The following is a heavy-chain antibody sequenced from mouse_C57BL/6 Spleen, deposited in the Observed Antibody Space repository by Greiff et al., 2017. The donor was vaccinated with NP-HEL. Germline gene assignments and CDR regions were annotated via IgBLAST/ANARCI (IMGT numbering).Heavy chain of an antibody. CDR1: GYTFTSYW. D-gene: IGHD1-1*01. V-gene: IGHV1-52*01. J-gene: IGHJ2*01. CDR3: ARESYGSSRFDY. Sequence: QVQLQQPGAELVRPGSSVKLSCKASGYTFTSYWMHWVKQRPIQGLEWIGNIDPSDSETHYNQKFKDKATLTVDKSSSTAYMQLSSLTSEDSAVYYCARESYGSSRFDYWGQGTTLTVSS. CDR2: IDPSDSET.